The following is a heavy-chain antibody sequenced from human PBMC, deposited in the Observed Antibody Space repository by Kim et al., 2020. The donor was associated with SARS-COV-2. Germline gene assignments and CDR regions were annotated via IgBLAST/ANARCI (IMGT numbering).Heavy chain of an antibody. Sequence: SETLSLTCNVSGGSISSYYWSWIRQPPGKGLEWIGYIYYSGSTNYNPSLKSRVTISVDTSKNQFSLKLSSVTAADTAVYYCARHPRRWLQPPYYYYYGMDVWGQGTTVTVSS. D-gene: IGHD5-12*01. J-gene: IGHJ6*02. CDR2: IYYSGST. V-gene: IGHV4-59*08. CDR3: ARHPRRWLQPPYYYYYGMDV. CDR1: GGSISSYY.